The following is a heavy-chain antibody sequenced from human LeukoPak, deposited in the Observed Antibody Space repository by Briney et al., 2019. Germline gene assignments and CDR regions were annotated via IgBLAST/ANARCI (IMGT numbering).Heavy chain of an antibody. CDR2: IWYDGSNK. Sequence: PGGSLRLSCAASGFTFSSYGMHWVRQAPGKGLEWVAVIWYDGSNKYYADSVKGRFTISRDNSKNTLYLQMNSLKTEDTAVYYCTSGSATGTGSGYWGQGTLVTVSS. J-gene: IGHJ4*02. V-gene: IGHV3-33*01. D-gene: IGHD6-13*01. CDR3: TSGSATGTGSGY. CDR1: GFTFSSYG.